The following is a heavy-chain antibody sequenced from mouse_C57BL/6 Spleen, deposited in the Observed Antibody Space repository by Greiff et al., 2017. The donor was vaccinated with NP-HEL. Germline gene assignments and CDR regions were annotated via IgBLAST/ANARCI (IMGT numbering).Heavy chain of an antibody. D-gene: IGHD2-5*01. CDR1: GFTFSDYG. Sequence: EVQLVESGGGLVKPGGSLKLSCAASGFTFSDYGMHWVRQAPEKGLEWVAYISSGSSTIYYADTVKGRFTISRDNAKNTLFLQMASLRSEDTAMYYCARPYGYSNVYYAMDYWGQGTSVTVSS. J-gene: IGHJ4*01. CDR3: ARPYGYSNVYYAMDY. V-gene: IGHV5-17*01. CDR2: ISSGSSTI.